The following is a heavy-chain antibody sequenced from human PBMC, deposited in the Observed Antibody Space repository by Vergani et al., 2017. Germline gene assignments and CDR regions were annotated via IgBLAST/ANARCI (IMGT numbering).Heavy chain of an antibody. Sequence: QVQLVESGGGVVQPGRSLRLSCAASGFTFNQYGMHWVRQAPGKGLEWVAFIRYDGSNKYYADSVKGRFTISRDNSKNTLYLQMNSLRAEDTAVYYCAKDRQDIVVVPAAMPYYYYGMDVWGQGTTVTVS. CDR3: AKDRQDIVVVPAAMPYYYYGMDV. V-gene: IGHV3-30*02. D-gene: IGHD2-2*01. CDR2: IRYDGSNK. J-gene: IGHJ6*02. CDR1: GFTFNQYG.